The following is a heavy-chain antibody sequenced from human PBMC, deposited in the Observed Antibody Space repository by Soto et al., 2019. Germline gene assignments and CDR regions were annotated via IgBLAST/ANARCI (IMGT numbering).Heavy chain of an antibody. V-gene: IGHV1-8*01. Sequence: ASVQVSCKASGYTFTSYDINWVRQATGQGLERMGWMNPNSGNTGYAQKFQGRVTMTRNTSISTAYMELSSLRSEDTAVYYCARGPQGYCTNGVCYTVYYFDYWGQGTLVTVSS. D-gene: IGHD2-8*01. CDR1: GYTFTSYD. CDR2: MNPNSGNT. CDR3: ARGPQGYCTNGVCYTVYYFDY. J-gene: IGHJ4*02.